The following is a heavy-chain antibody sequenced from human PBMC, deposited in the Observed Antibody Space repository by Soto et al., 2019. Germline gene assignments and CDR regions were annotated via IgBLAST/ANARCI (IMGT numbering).Heavy chain of an antibody. CDR2: ISYDGSNL. CDR1: GFTFSSYA. D-gene: IGHD2-2*01. CDR3: ARGYCSSISCYLSS. Sequence: PGGSLRLSCAASGFTFSSYAMHWVRQAPGKRLEWAAVISYDGSNLYYADSVKGRFTISRDNSKNTLSLQMNSLRPEDTAVYYCARGYCSSISCYLSSWGQGTMVTVSS. J-gene: IGHJ3*01. V-gene: IGHV3-30-3*01.